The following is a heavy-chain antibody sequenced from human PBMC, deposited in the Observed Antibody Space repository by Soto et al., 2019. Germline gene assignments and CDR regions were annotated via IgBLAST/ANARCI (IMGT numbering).Heavy chain of an antibody. J-gene: IGHJ4*02. CDR1: GGSISSGGYS. V-gene: IGHV4-61*08. Sequence: SETLSLTCAVSGGSISSGGYSWSWIRQTPGKGLEWIGYIYYSGSTNYNPSLNSRLTISVDTSKNQFSLKLSSVTAADTAVYYCARLGEVGYYFDYWGQGTLVTVSS. CDR2: IYYSGST. CDR3: ARLGEVGYYFDY. D-gene: IGHD6-25*01.